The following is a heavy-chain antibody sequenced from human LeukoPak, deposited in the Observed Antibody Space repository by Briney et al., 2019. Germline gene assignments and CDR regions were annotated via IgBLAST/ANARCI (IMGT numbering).Heavy chain of an antibody. D-gene: IGHD3-3*01. J-gene: IGHJ5*02. V-gene: IGHV1-69*13. Sequence: GASVKVSCKASGGTFSSYTISWVRQAPGQGLEWMGGIIPMFGTANYAQKFQGRVTINADESTSTAYVELSSLRSDDTAVYYCARARYYDFWSGLPNWFDPWGQGTLVTVSS. CDR3: ARARYYDFWSGLPNWFDP. CDR1: GGTFSSYT. CDR2: IIPMFGTA.